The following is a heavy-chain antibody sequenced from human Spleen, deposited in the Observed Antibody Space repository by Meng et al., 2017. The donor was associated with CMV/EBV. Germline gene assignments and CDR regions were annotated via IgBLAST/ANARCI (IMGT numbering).Heavy chain of an antibody. Sequence: GGSLRLSCAASGFAFSIYWITWVRQAPGKGLEWVGNVKPDGTENQYADSVKGRFTTSRDTSKNSAYLHMNSVRVEDTAVYYCATTYYYDDSDYPSGQGTLVTVSS. D-gene: IGHD3-22*01. CDR1: GFAFSIYW. J-gene: IGHJ5*02. CDR3: ATTYYYDDSDYP. CDR2: VKPDGTEN. V-gene: IGHV3-7*01.